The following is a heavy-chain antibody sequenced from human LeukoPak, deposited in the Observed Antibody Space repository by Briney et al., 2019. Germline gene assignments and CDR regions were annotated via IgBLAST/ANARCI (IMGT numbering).Heavy chain of an antibody. CDR3: AKDLFITGTTVAKKPLDY. CDR2: IYYSGST. J-gene: IGHJ4*02. V-gene: IGHV4-59*01. CDR1: GGSISSYY. D-gene: IGHD1-7*01. Sequence: MPSETLSLTCTVSGGSISSYYWSWIRQPPGKGLEWIGYIYYSGSTNYNPSLKSRVTISVDTSKNQFSLKLSSVTAADTAVYYCAKDLFITGTTVAKKPLDYWGQGALVTVSS.